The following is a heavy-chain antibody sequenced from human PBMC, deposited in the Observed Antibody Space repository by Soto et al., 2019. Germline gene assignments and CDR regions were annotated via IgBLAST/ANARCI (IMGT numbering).Heavy chain of an antibody. Sequence: EVQLLESGGGLVQPGGSLRLSCAASGFTFSSYAMSWVRQAPGKGLEWVSAISGSGGSTYYADSVKGRFTISRDNSKNTLYLQMNSLSAEDTAVYYCATRAGGYCTNGVCSIYYWGQGTLVTVSS. D-gene: IGHD2-8*01. J-gene: IGHJ4*02. CDR3: ATRAGGYCTNGVCSIYY. CDR1: GFTFSSYA. CDR2: ISGSGGST. V-gene: IGHV3-23*01.